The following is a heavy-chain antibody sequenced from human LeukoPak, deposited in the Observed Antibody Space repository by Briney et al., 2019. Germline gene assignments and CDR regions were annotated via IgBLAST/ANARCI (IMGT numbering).Heavy chain of an antibody. J-gene: IGHJ4*02. Sequence: PSETLSLTCTVSGVSISSYYWSWIRQPPGKGLEWIGYISYSGSTNYNPSLKSRVTISVYTSKNQFSLHLSSVTAADTAVYYCARKDYFDYWGQGTLVTVSS. CDR1: GVSISSYY. CDR3: ARKDYFDY. CDR2: ISYSGST. V-gene: IGHV4-59*01.